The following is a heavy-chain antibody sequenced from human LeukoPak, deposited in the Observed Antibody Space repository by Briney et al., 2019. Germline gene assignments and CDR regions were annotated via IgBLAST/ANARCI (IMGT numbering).Heavy chain of an antibody. CDR2: MSGSGGST. CDR1: GFTFSNYA. Sequence: TGGSLRLSCAASGFTFSNYAMSWVRQAPGKGLEWVSSMSGSGGSTYYADSVKGRFTISRDNSKNTLYLQMNNLRAEDTALYYCAKRPVAAAGLWGQGTLVTVSS. CDR3: AKRPVAAAGL. V-gene: IGHV3-23*01. J-gene: IGHJ4*02. D-gene: IGHD6-13*01.